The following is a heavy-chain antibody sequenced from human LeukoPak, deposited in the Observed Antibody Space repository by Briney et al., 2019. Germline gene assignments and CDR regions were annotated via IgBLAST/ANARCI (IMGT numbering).Heavy chain of an antibody. J-gene: IGHJ6*03. D-gene: IGHD1-7*01. CDR3: ARGSLRGTTAGQDYFRYYYMAV. V-gene: IGHV4-61*09. Sequence: SESLSLTCTVSGGFISTGIYYWTWTRQPAGTGLEWIGHIFTCGTITYSPSLKSRVTIALDTSNKQFSLKVSSVTAADTAVYYCARGSLRGTTAGQDYFRYYYMAVWGKGTTVTVSS. CDR1: GGFISTGIYY. CDR2: IFTCGTI.